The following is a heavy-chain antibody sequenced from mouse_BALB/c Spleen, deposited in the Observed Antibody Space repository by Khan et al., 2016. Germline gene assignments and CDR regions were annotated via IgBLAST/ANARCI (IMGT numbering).Heavy chain of an antibody. V-gene: IGHV3-8*02. Sequence: EVQLQESGPSLVKPSQTLSLTCSVTGDSITSGYWNWIRKFPGNKLEYMGYISYSGSTYYNPSLKRRISITRDKSKNQYYLQLNSVTTEDTATSYCASGLDGWLGFAYWGQGTLGTVSA. CDR2: ISYSGST. J-gene: IGHJ3*01. D-gene: IGHD1-1*01. CDR1: GDSITSGY. CDR3: ASGLDGWLGFAY.